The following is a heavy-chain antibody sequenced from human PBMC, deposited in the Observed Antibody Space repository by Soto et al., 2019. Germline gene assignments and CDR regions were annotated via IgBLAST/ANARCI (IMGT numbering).Heavy chain of an antibody. J-gene: IGHJ5*02. CDR1: GYTFTSYD. CDR2: MNPNSGNT. V-gene: IGHV1-8*01. CDR3: ARVIVATKYNWFDP. D-gene: IGHD5-12*01. Sequence: GASVKVSCKASGYTFTSYDINWVRQATGQGLEWMGWMNPNSGNTGYAQKFQGRVTMTRNTSISTAYMELSSLRSEDTAVYYCARVIVATKYNWFDPWGQGTLVTVSS.